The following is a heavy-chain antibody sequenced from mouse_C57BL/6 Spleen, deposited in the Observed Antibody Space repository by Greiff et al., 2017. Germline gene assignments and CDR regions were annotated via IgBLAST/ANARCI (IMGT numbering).Heavy chain of an antibody. D-gene: IGHD1-1*01. Sequence: QVQLQQPGAELVKPGASVKLSCKASGYTFTSYWMHWVKQRPGQGLEWIGMIHPNSGSTNYNEKFKSKATLTVDKSSSTAYMQLSSLTPEDSAVYYWARGPISTVVDWYFDVWGTGTTVTVSS. V-gene: IGHV1-64*01. CDR2: IHPNSGST. CDR3: ARGPISTVVDWYFDV. CDR1: GYTFTSYW. J-gene: IGHJ1*03.